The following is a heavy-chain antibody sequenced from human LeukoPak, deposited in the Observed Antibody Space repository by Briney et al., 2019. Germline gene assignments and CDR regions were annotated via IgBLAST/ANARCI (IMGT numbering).Heavy chain of an antibody. CDR3: AKELIILPTGTVAFDF. D-gene: IGHD1-1*01. Sequence: GGSLRLSCAASGFTFSSYAMSWVRQAPGKGLEWISYISGGGSSIYYADSVKGRFTISRDNAKNSLYLQMNSLRAEDTAVYYCAKELIILPTGTVAFDFWGQGTMVPVSS. V-gene: IGHV3-48*04. CDR2: ISGGGSSI. CDR1: GFTFSSYA. J-gene: IGHJ3*01.